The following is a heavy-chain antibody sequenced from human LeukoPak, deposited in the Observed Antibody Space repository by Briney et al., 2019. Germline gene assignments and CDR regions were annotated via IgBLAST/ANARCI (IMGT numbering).Heavy chain of an antibody. CDR3: ATVELWPYYDSSGYIDY. D-gene: IGHD3-22*01. V-gene: IGHV4-30-4*08. J-gene: IGHJ4*02. CDR1: GGSISSGDYY. CDR2: IYYSGST. Sequence: SETLSLTCTVSGGSISSGDYYWSWIRQPPGKGLEWIGYIYYSGSTYYNPSLKSRVTISVDTSKNQFSLKLSSVTAADTAVYYCATVELWPYYDSSGYIDYWGQGTLVTVSS.